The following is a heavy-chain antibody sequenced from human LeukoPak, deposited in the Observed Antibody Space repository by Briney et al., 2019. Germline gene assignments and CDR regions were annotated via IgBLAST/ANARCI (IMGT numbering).Heavy chain of an antibody. D-gene: IGHD2-15*01. V-gene: IGHV3-11*04. CDR2: ISSSGSTI. CDR3: ARDRYSSRRDGYFDS. CDR1: GFTFSDYY. Sequence: GGSLRLSCAASGFTFSDYYMSWIRQAPGKGLEWVSYISSSGSTIYYADSVKGRFTISRDNSKDTLYLQMNILRGEDTAVYYCARDRYSSRRDGYFDSWGQGTLVTVSS. J-gene: IGHJ4*02.